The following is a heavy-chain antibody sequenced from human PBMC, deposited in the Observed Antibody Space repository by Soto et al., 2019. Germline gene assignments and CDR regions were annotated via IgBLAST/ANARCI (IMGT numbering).Heavy chain of an antibody. J-gene: IGHJ5*02. CDR1: GGSIFSSY. CDR2: VYYSGST. V-gene: IGHV4-59*01. Sequence: LSLTCTVSGGSIFSSYWTWIRQPPGKGLEWIGNVYYSGSTNYNPSLKSRITISVDTSKNQFSLNLSSVTAADTAVYYCARVPAASSWFDTWGQGTLVTVSS. D-gene: IGHD2-15*01. CDR3: ARVPAASSWFDT.